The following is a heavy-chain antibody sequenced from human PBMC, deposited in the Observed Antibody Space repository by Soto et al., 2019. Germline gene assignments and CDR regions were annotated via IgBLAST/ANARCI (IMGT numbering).Heavy chain of an antibody. V-gene: IGHV3-23*01. D-gene: IGHD3-16*02. CDR2: ISGSGGST. Sequence: EVQLLESGGGLVQPGGSLRLSCAASGFTFSSYAMSWVRQAPGKGLEWVSAISGSGGSTYYADSVKGRFTISRDNSKNTLYLQLNSLRAEDTAVYYCAKVQRGSYRYTWDYWGPGTLVTVSS. CDR3: AKVQRGSYRYTWDY. CDR1: GFTFSSYA. J-gene: IGHJ4*02.